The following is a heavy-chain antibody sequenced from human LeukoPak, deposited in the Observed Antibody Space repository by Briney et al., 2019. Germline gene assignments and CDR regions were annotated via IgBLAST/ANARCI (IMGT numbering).Heavy chain of an antibody. J-gene: IGHJ4*02. Sequence: SETLSLTCPVSGYSITSGYNWAWIRPPPGKVLECIGSIYHSGSAYYNPSLKSRVTISVDTSKNQFSLKLSSVTAADTAVYYCARWRASRLFDYRGQGTLVTVSA. CDR1: GYSITSGYN. V-gene: IGHV4-38-2*01. D-gene: IGHD3-3*01. CDR3: ARWRASRLFDY. CDR2: IYHSGSA.